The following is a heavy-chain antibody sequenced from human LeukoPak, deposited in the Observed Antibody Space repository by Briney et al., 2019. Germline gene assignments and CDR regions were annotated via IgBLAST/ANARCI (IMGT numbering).Heavy chain of an antibody. CDR1: GYTFTGYY. Sequence: ASVKVSCKASGYTFTGYYVHWVRQAPGQGLEWMGWINPNSGGTNYAQKFQGRVTMTRDTSISTAYMELSRLRSDDTAVYYCARARYSSSWLGGVFDYWGQGTLVTVSS. CDR3: ARARYSSSWLGGVFDY. CDR2: INPNSGGT. J-gene: IGHJ4*02. D-gene: IGHD6-13*01. V-gene: IGHV1-2*02.